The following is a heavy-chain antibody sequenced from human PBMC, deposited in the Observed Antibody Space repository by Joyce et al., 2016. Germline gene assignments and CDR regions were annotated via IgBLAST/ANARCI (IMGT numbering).Heavy chain of an antibody. D-gene: IGHD6-6*01. J-gene: IGHJ5*02. CDR1: GFTFTTYA. V-gene: IGHV3-23*01. Sequence: EVELLESGGGLVQPGGSLRISCAASGFTFTTYAMVWFRQAPGKGLEWVSAVSGSGGSRYYADSVKGRFTISRDNSKNTLHLQMNSLRVEDTAIYYCAKDVIEYSGASARNWFDPWGQGTLVTVSS. CDR2: VSGSGGSR. CDR3: AKDVIEYSGASARNWFDP.